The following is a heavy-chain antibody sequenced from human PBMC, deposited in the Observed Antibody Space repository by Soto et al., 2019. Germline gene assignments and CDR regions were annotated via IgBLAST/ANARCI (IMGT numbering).Heavy chain of an antibody. V-gene: IGHV1-8*01. CDR1: GYTFTSYD. J-gene: IGHJ6*02. CDR2: MNPNSGNT. D-gene: IGHD1-1*01. Sequence: QVQLVQSGAEVKKPGASVKVSCKASGYTFTSYDMNWVRQATGQGLEWMGWMNPNSGNTGYAQKFQGRVTLTRNTSISTAYMELSSLRSEDTAVYYCASPSGVRYSKGYYYGMDVWGQGTTVTVSS. CDR3: ASPSGVRYSKGYYYGMDV.